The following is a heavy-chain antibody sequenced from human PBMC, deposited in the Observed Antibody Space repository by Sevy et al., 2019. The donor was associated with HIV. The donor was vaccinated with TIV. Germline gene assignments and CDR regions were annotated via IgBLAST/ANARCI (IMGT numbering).Heavy chain of an antibody. V-gene: IGHV4-34*01. D-gene: IGHD6-13*01. CDR3: ARAGYSSSWYPKYFQH. J-gene: IGHJ1*01. CDR2: INHSGST. CDR1: GGSFSGYY. Sequence: SETLSLTCAVYGGSFSGYYWSWIRQPPGKGLERIGEINHSGSTKYNPSLKSRVTISVDTSKNQFSLKLSSVTAADTAVYYCARAGYSSSWYPKYFQHWGQGTLVTVSS.